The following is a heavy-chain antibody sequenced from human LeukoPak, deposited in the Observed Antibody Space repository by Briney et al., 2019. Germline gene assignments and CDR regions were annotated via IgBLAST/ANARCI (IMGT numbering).Heavy chain of an antibody. V-gene: IGHV3-13*01. CDR1: GFTFSSYD. CDR2: IGSAGDT. Sequence: GGSLRLSCAASGFTFSSYDMHWVRQATGKGLEWVSAIGSAGDTYYPGSVKGRFTISRENAKNSLYLQMNSLRAGDTAVYYCARGAAAAGTMDYWGQGTLVTVSS. CDR3: ARGAAAAGTMDY. J-gene: IGHJ4*02. D-gene: IGHD6-13*01.